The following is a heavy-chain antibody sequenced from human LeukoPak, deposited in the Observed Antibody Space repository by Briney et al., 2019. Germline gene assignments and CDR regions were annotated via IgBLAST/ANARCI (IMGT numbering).Heavy chain of an antibody. CDR3: ATRGRARDY. CDR2: IYYSGST. Sequence: PSETLSLTCTVSGGSISSYYWSWIRQPPGKGLEWIGSIYYSGSTYYNPSLKSRVTISVDTSKNQFSLKLSSVTAADTAVYYCATRGRARDYWGQGTLVTVSS. V-gene: IGHV4-59*05. D-gene: IGHD3-10*01. J-gene: IGHJ4*02. CDR1: GGSISSYY.